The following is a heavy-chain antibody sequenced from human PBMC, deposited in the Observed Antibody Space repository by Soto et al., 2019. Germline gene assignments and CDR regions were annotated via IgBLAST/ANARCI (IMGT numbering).Heavy chain of an antibody. D-gene: IGHD5-12*01. CDR2: IYPGDSDT. V-gene: IGHV5-51*01. CDR3: ASHVDIVAMTQIDY. Sequence: GESLKISCKGSGYIFTSYWIGWVRQMPGKGLEWMGIIYPGDSDTRYSPSFEGQVTISADKSISTAYLQWSSLKASDTAMYYCASHVDIVAMTQIDYRGQGHLVTVSS. CDR1: GYIFTSYW. J-gene: IGHJ4*02.